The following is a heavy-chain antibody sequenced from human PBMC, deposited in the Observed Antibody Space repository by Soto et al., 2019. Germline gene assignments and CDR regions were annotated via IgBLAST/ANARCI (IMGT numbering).Heavy chain of an antibody. CDR1: GFTFDDYG. CDR2: INWNGGST. J-gene: IGHJ3*02. D-gene: IGHD6-6*01. Sequence: EVQLVESGGGVVRPGGSLRLSCAASGFTFDDYGMSWVRQAPGKGLEWVSGINWNGGSTGYADSVKGRCTISRDNAKNSLYLQMNSLRGEDTALYHCASGGWSIADNDDAFDIWGQGTMVTVSS. CDR3: ASGGWSIADNDDAFDI. V-gene: IGHV3-20*01.